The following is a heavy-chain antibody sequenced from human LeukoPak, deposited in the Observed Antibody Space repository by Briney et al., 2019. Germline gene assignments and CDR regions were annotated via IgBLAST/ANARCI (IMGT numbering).Heavy chain of an antibody. J-gene: IGHJ4*02. CDR2: INPSGGST. CDR1: GYTFTDYY. Sequence: ASVKVSCKASGYTFTDYYMHWVRQAPGQGLEWMGWINPSGGSTSYAQKFQGRVTMTRDMSTSTVYMELSSLRSEDTAVYYCARDPVSRTPADSLPSPPDYWGQGTLVTVSS. V-gene: IGHV1-46*01. D-gene: IGHD2-2*01. CDR3: ARDPVSRTPADSLPSPPDY.